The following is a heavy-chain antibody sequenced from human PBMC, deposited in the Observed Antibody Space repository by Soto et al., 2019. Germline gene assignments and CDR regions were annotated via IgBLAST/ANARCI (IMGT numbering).Heavy chain of an antibody. CDR1: GGSISSYY. D-gene: IGHD6-19*01. Sequence: SETLSLTCTVSGGSISSYYWSWIRQPPGKGLEWIGYIYYSGSTNYNPSLKSRVTISVDTSKNQFSLKLSSVTAADTAVYYCARQGSSGGGLDYWGQGTLVTVSS. V-gene: IGHV4-59*08. CDR3: ARQGSSGGGLDY. CDR2: IYYSGST. J-gene: IGHJ4*02.